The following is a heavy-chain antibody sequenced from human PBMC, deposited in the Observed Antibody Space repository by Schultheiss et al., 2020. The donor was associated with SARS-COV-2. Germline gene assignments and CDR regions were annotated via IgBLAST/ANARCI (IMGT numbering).Heavy chain of an antibody. D-gene: IGHD2-2*01. CDR1: GFTFSDYY. V-gene: IGHV3-11*06. Sequence: GGSLRLSCAASGFTFSDYYMSWIRQAPGKGLEWVSYIGSGTTNKYYGDAVKGRFTISRDNAKNSLYLQMNSLRAEDTAVYYCARNYCTTTSCRRVHFDYWGQGTLVTVSS. CDR3: ARNYCTTTSCRRVHFDY. CDR2: IGSGTTNK. J-gene: IGHJ4*02.